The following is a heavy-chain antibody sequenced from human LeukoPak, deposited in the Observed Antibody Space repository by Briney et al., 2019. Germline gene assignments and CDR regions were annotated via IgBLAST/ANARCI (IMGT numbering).Heavy chain of an antibody. J-gene: IGHJ6*03. Sequence: GGSLRLSCEASGFTFSSYNMNWVRRAPGKRLEWISSITSSSSYIYYADSVKGRFTISRDNAKNSLYLQMNSLSPDDTAVYFCARDPYSGNYGDYYYYYMDVWGKGTTVTISS. CDR2: ITSSSSYI. CDR1: GFTFSSYN. V-gene: IGHV3-21*06. CDR3: ARDPYSGNYGDYYYYYMDV. D-gene: IGHD1-26*01.